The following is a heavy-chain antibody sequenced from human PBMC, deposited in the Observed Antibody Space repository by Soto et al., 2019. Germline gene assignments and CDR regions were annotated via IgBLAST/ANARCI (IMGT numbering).Heavy chain of an antibody. CDR3: ARKLYGYGDYYFDY. V-gene: IGHV3-48*01. J-gene: IGHJ4*02. Sequence: GGSLRLSCAVSGFTFSTYSMHWVRQAPGKGLEWVSYISSSSNTIYYADSVKGRFTISRDNAKKSLYLQMNSLRAEDTAVYYCARKLYGYGDYYFDYWGQGTLVTVSS. CDR1: GFTFSTYS. D-gene: IGHD4-17*01. CDR2: ISSSSNTI.